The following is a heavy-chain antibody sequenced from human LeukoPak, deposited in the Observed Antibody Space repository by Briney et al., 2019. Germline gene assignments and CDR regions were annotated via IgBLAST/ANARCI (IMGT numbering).Heavy chain of an antibody. J-gene: IGHJ6*04. CDR2: IKQGGSEK. CDR3: ARDFGHRCRGGTCYSVYYYVMDV. CDR1: GFSFSNYA. D-gene: IGHD2-15*01. Sequence: GGSLRLSCSASGFSFSNYAMYWVRQAPGKGLEWVANIKQGGSEKYYVDSVKGRFTISRDNAKNSLYLQMNSLRAEDTAVYYCARDFGHRCRGGTCYSVYYYVMDVWGKGTAVTVSS. V-gene: IGHV3-7*03.